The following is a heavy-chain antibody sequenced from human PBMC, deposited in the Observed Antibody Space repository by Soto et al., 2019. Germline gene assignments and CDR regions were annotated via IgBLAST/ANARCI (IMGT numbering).Heavy chain of an antibody. J-gene: IGHJ4*02. CDR3: ARENAPPYFDY. Sequence: QVHLVESGGGVVQPGRSLRLSCAASGFNFNDFGIHWVRQAPGKGLEWVAVIWYDGKRTNYAESVKGRFFISRDVSDNTVYLQMNSLRAGDSAVYYCARENAPPYFDYWGQGILVTVSS. D-gene: IGHD2-2*01. V-gene: IGHV3-33*01. CDR1: GFNFNDFG. CDR2: IWYDGKRT.